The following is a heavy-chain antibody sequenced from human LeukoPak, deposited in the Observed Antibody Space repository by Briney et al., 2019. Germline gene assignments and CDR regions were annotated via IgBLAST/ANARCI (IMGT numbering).Heavy chain of an antibody. CDR3: ARVSKWERYDSDV. V-gene: IGHV1-2*02. CDR1: GYTFTGYY. J-gene: IGHJ6*02. CDR2: INPNSGGT. D-gene: IGHD1-26*01. Sequence: ASVKVSCKASGYTFTGYYMHWVRQAPGQGLEWMGWINPNSGGTNYAQKFQGRVAMTRDTSISTAYMELSRLRSDDTAVYYCARVSKWERYDSDVWGQGTTVTVSS.